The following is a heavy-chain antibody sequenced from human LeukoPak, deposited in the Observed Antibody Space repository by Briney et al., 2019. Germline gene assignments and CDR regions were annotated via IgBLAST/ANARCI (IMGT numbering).Heavy chain of an antibody. CDR2: ICISVGGT. D-gene: IGHD3-22*01. V-gene: IGHV3-23*01. CDR1: GFTFSSDA. Sequence: GRSLRLSCVVSGFTFSSDAMSWVCHAPGKGLEWVSGICISVGGTSYAAPLKGRFTISRDNSKNTLYLQVNSLRAEDTAVYFCARNGSDGSGKYYFDFWGQGTLVTVSS. J-gene: IGHJ4*02. CDR3: ARNGSDGSGKYYFDF.